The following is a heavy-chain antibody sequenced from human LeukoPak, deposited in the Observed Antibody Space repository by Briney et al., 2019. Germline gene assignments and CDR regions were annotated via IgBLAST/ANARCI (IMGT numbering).Heavy chain of an antibody. CDR1: GGSITNNNYY. Sequence: SETLSLTCSVTGGSITNNNYYWGWIRQPPGEGLEWIGSIYHSGTTYYNPSLKSRVTISVNTSRNQFSLRLSSVTAADTAVYYCAGHHMGYSYGFDYWGLGTLVSVSS. CDR3: AGHHMGYSYGFDY. V-gene: IGHV4-39*01. D-gene: IGHD5-18*01. J-gene: IGHJ4*02. CDR2: IYHSGTT.